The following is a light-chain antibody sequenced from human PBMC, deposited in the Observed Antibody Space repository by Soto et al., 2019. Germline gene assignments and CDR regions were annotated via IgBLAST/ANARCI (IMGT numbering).Light chain of an antibody. Sequence: QSVLTQPPSVSAAPGQKVTISCSGSSSNIGNNYVSWYQQLPGTAPKLLIYDNNQRPSGIPDRFSGSKSGTSATLGITGLQTGDEADYYCGTWDSSMSIVVLGGGTKVTVL. V-gene: IGLV1-51*01. CDR3: GTWDSSMSIVV. CDR2: DNN. J-gene: IGLJ2*01. CDR1: SSNIGNNY.